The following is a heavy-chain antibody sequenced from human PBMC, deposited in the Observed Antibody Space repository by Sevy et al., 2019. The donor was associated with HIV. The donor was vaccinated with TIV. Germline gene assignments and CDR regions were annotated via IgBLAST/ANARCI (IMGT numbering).Heavy chain of an antibody. V-gene: IGHV5-51*01. Sequence: GESLKISCKGSGYSFTSYWIGWVRQMPGKGLEWMGIIYPSDSDTRYNPSFQGQVTISADKSISTAYLQWSSLKASETAMYYCARLIAAAGTAIDYWGQGTLVTVSS. CDR2: IYPSDSDT. D-gene: IGHD6-13*01. CDR3: ARLIAAAGTAIDY. J-gene: IGHJ4*02. CDR1: GYSFTSYW.